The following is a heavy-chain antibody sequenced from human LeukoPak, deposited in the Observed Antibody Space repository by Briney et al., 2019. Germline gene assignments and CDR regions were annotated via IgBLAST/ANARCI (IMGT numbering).Heavy chain of an antibody. CDR2: ISSSGGST. V-gene: IGHV3-23*01. J-gene: IGHJ4*02. Sequence: GGTLRLSCAASGFTFSSYGMTWVRQTPGKGLEWVSSISSSGGSTYYADSVKGRFTISRDNSKNTLYLQMNSLRTEDTAVYYCATDSAPDYWGQGTLVTVSS. CDR1: GFTFSSYG. CDR3: ATDSAPDY.